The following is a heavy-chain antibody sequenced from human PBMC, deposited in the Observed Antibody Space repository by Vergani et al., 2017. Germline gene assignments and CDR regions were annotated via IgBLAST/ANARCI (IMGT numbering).Heavy chain of an antibody. CDR1: GGSFTSYH. Sequence: QVQLQQWGGGLLKPSETLSLTCVVNGGSFTSYHWTWIRQSQGEGLEWVGDIDHTGRPDYNPSLKRRLTMPVDKSRNQFSLTLNSVTATDTAIYFCARVNTETNGHLYYYYYMDVWVQGTAVTVS. CDR3: ARVNTETNGHLYYYYYMDV. J-gene: IGHJ6*03. V-gene: IGHV4-34*01. D-gene: IGHD4-11*01. CDR2: IDHTGRP.